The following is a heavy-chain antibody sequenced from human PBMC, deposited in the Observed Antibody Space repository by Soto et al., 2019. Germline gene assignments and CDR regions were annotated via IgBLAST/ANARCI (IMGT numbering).Heavy chain of an antibody. CDR2: INHSGST. Sequence: SETLSLPCAVYGGSFSGYYWSWIRQPPGKGLEWIGEINHSGSTNYNPSLKSRVTISVDTSKNQFSLKLSSVTAADTAVYYCARVVVGWLVVRDAFDIWGRGTMVTVSS. J-gene: IGHJ3*02. CDR3: ARVVVGWLVVRDAFDI. D-gene: IGHD6-19*01. CDR1: GGSFSGYY. V-gene: IGHV4-34*01.